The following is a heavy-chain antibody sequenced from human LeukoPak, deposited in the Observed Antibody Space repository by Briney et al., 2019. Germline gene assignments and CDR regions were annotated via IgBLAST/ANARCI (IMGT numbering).Heavy chain of an antibody. CDR1: GFTFSSYS. J-gene: IGHJ4*02. V-gene: IGHV3-7*01. D-gene: IGHD4-11*01. Sequence: GGSLRLSCAASGFTFSSYSMSWVRQAPGKGLEWVANIKQDGSEKYYVDSVKGRFTISRDNAKNSLYLQINSLRAEDTAVYYCARGGTTFEHWGQGTLVTVSS. CDR2: IKQDGSEK. CDR3: ARGGTTFEH.